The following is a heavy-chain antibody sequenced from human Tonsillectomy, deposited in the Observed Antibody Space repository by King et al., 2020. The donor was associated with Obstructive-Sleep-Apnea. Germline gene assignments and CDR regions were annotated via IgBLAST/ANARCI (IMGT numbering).Heavy chain of an antibody. CDR1: GYIFTSYY. CDR2: INPSGGST. Sequence: QLVQSGAEVKKPGASVKVSCKASGYIFTSYYIHWVRQAPGQGLEWMGIINPSGGSTTYAQKFLGRVTMTRDTSTSTVYMELSSLRSEDTAVYFCASGVFYCDSSVYYSGSAWSGVSAPGGREPLVTV. V-gene: IGHV1-46*01. CDR3: ASGVFYCDSSVYYSGSAWSGVSAP. J-gene: IGHJ5*02. D-gene: IGHD3-22*01.